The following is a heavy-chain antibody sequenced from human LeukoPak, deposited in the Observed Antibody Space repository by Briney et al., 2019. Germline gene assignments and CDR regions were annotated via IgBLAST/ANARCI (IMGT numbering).Heavy chain of an antibody. CDR2: ISSSSSTI. Sequence: GGSLRLSCAASGFTFSSYSMNWVRQAPGKGLEWVSYISSSSSTIYYADSVKGRFTISRDNAKNSLYLQMNSVRDEDTAVYYCARDRYCSSTSCYYFDYWGQGTLVTVSS. J-gene: IGHJ4*02. D-gene: IGHD2-2*01. CDR3: ARDRYCSSTSCYYFDY. V-gene: IGHV3-48*02. CDR1: GFTFSSYS.